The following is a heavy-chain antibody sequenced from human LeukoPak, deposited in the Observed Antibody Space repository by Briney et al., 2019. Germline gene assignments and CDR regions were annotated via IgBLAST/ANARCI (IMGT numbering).Heavy chain of an antibody. J-gene: IGHJ4*02. V-gene: IGHV3-30-3*01. CDR1: RFTFSNHY. Sequence: GGSLKLSCVASRFTFSNHYMSWVRQAPGKGLEWVAVISYDGSNKYHADSVKGRFTISRDNSKNMLYLQMDSLRAEDTAVYYCARDVCSSTSCYLGRFDYWAQGTLVTVSS. CDR2: ISYDGSNK. CDR3: ARDVCSSTSCYLGRFDY. D-gene: IGHD2-2*01.